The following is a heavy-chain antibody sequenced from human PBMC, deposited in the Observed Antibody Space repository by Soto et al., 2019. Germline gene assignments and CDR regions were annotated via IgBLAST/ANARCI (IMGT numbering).Heavy chain of an antibody. J-gene: IGHJ4*02. CDR3: AKDPVYDGNPYYFDR. CDR1: GFIFSNYA. V-gene: IGHV3-23*01. CDR2: ISSSGGGT. Sequence: QAGGSLRLSCAASGFIFSNYAMSWVRQAPGKGLEWVSTISSSGGGTYYADSVKGRFTISRDNSKNTLNLHMHGLRAEDTAVYYCAKDPVYDGNPYYFDRWGQGTLVTVSS. D-gene: IGHD5-12*01.